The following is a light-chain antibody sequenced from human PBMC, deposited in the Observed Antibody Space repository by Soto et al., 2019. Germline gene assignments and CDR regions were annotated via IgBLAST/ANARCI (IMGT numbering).Light chain of an antibody. CDR3: QKYDSVPWS. CDR2: TAS. CDR1: QGIGNN. V-gene: IGKV1-27*01. J-gene: IGKJ1*01. Sequence: DIQMTQSPSSLSASVGDRVTITCRASQGIGNNLAWYQQKPGKVPKVLIYTASTLHSGVPSRFSGSGSGTDFTLTINNLQPEDVATYFCQKYDSVPWSFGQGTRVEI.